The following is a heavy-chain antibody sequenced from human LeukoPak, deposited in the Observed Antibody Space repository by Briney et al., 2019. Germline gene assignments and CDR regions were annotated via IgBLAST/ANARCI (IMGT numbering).Heavy chain of an antibody. CDR1: GFTFDDYA. D-gene: IGHD5-18*01. CDR2: ISWNSGSI. Sequence: PGGSLRLSCAASGFTFDDYAMHWVRQAPGKGLEWVSGISWNSGSIGYVDSVKGRFTISRDNAKNSLYLQMNSLRAEDTALYYCAKDTGYSYGTVFDYWGQGTLVTVSS. CDR3: AKDTGYSYGTVFDY. V-gene: IGHV3-9*01. J-gene: IGHJ4*02.